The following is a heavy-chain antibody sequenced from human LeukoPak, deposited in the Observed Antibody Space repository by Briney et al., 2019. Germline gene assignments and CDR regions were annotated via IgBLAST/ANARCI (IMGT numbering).Heavy chain of an antibody. D-gene: IGHD5-12*01. Sequence: GRSLRLSCAASGFTFSSYAMHWVRQAPGKGLEWVAVISYDGSNKYYADSVKGRFTISRDNAKNSLYLQMNSLRAEDTAVYYCAREDSGYDLPSWGQGTLVTVSS. CDR1: GFTFSSYA. V-gene: IGHV3-30-3*01. J-gene: IGHJ4*02. CDR3: AREDSGYDLPS. CDR2: ISYDGSNK.